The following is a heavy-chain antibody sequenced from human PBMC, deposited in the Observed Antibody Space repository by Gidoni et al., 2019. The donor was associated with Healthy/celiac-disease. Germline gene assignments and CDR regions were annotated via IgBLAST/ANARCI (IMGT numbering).Heavy chain of an antibody. CDR3: ARDHGVIVETACGYFDL. V-gene: IGHV4-39*07. CDR1: GGSIISRSYY. Sequence: QLPLQESVPGLVQPSEPLSLTCTVSGGSIISRSYYWGWIRQPPGKGLEWIGSIYYSGRTYYNPSLKSRVTISVDTSKNQFSLKLSSVTAADTAVYYCARDHGVIVETACGYFDLWGRGTLVTVSS. D-gene: IGHD3-22*01. CDR2: IYYSGRT. J-gene: IGHJ2*01.